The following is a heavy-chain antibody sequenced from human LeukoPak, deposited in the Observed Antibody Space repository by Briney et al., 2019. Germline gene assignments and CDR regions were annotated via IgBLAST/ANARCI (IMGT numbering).Heavy chain of an antibody. CDR3: AREKGYDDYVGGDYYYYYMDV. V-gene: IGHV4-61*02. D-gene: IGHD4-17*01. CDR1: GGSISSGTYY. J-gene: IGHJ6*03. Sequence: PSETLSLTCTVSGGSISSGTYYWYWIRQPAGKGLEWIGRIYTSGSTNYNPSLKSRVTISYTSKNQFSLKLTSVTAADTAVYYCAREKGYDDYVGGDYYYYYMDVWGKGTTVTISS. CDR2: IYTSGST.